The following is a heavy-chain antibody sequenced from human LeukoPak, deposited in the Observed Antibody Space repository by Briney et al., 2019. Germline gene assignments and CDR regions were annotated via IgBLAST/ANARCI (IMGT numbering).Heavy chain of an antibody. CDR2: IYYSGST. D-gene: IGHD4-11*01. CDR1: GGSISSSSYY. J-gene: IGHJ5*02. CDR3: ARLSNDSPGDP. V-gene: IGHV4-39*01. Sequence: PSETLSLTCTVSGGSISSSSYYWGWIRKPPGKGLEWIGGIYYSGSTYYNPSLKSRVTMSVDTSKNQFSLKLTSVTAADTAVYYCARLSNDSPGDPWGQGSLVTVSS.